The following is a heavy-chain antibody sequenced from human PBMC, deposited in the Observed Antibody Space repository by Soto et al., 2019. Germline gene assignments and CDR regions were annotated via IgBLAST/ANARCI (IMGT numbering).Heavy chain of an antibody. V-gene: IGHV3-30-3*01. Sequence: QVQLVESGGGVVQPRRSLRLSCAASGFTFSSYAMHWVRQAPGKGLEWVAVISYDGSNKYYADSVKGRFTISRDNSKNTLYLQMNSLRAEDTAVYYCARDSYGMDVWGQGTTVTVSS. CDR3: ARDSYGMDV. J-gene: IGHJ6*02. CDR1: GFTFSSYA. CDR2: ISYDGSNK.